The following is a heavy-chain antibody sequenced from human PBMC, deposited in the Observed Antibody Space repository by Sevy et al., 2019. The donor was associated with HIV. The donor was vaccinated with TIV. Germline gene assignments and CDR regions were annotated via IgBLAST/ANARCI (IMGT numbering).Heavy chain of an antibody. CDR2: ISYDGSYR. CDR1: GFTFGTYD. Sequence: GGSLRLSCAASGFTFGTYDMHWVRQAPGKGLEWVAIISYDGSYRYYADSVRGRFSMSRDNSKNTMYLQMSGLLIEDTAVYYGAKNRPPGGSLFSRHGMDVWGRGTTVTVSS. V-gene: IGHV3-30*18. CDR3: AKNRPPGGSLFSRHGMDV. D-gene: IGHD3-16*01. J-gene: IGHJ6*02.